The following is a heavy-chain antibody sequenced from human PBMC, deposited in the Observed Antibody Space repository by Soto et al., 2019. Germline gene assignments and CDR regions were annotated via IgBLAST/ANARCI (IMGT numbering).Heavy chain of an antibody. CDR3: ARLEGLATISYYFDF. V-gene: IGHV4-39*01. D-gene: IGHD3-9*01. Sequence: QLQLQESGPGLVKPSETLSLTCSVSDDSINSDKYYWGWIRQPPGKGLEWIGSVYYRGNAYYNPSLQTRFTISPDKSKSQFSLKLTSVTAADSAVYFCARLEGLATISYYFDFWGPGALVTVSS. CDR2: VYYRGNA. CDR1: DDSINSDKYY. J-gene: IGHJ4*02.